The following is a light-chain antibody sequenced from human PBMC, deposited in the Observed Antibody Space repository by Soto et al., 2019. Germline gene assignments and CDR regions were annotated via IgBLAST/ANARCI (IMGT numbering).Light chain of an antibody. Sequence: QSVLTQPASVSGSPGQSITISCTGTSSDVGGYKFVSWYQQHPGKAPKLIIYEVSNRPSGVSNRFSGSKSGNTASLTISGLQAEDEADYYCISYTSSSTLVFGGGTKLTVL. CDR3: ISYTSSSTLV. CDR2: EVS. J-gene: IGLJ2*01. V-gene: IGLV2-14*01. CDR1: SSDVGGYKF.